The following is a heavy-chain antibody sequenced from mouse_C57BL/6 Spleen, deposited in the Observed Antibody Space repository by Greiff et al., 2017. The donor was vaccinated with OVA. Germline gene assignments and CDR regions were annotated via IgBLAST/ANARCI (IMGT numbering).Heavy chain of an antibody. CDR1: GYSITSGYY. CDR3: ARSYDYDAYFDY. CDR2: ISYDGSN. V-gene: IGHV3-6*01. D-gene: IGHD2-4*01. J-gene: IGHJ2*01. Sequence: EVKLLESGPGLVKPSQSLSLTCSVTGYSITSGYYWNWIRQFPGNKLEWMGYISYDGSNNYNPSLKNRISITRDTSKNQFFLKLNSVTTEDTATYYCARSYDYDAYFDYWGQGTTLTVSS.